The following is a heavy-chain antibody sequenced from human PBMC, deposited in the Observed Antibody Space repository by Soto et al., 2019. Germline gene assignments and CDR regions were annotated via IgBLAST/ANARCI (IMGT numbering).Heavy chain of an antibody. CDR3: AREFSSSSGENWFDP. Sequence: SETLALTCAVSGGSLTSSDWCMWVRQPPGKGLEWIGVIYHRGSTNYNPSLKRRVTISVDKSKNQFSLKLSSVTAADTAVYYCAREFSSSSGENWFDPWGQGTLVTVSS. D-gene: IGHD6-6*01. J-gene: IGHJ5*02. V-gene: IGHV4-4*02. CDR1: GGSLTSSDW. CDR2: IYHRGST.